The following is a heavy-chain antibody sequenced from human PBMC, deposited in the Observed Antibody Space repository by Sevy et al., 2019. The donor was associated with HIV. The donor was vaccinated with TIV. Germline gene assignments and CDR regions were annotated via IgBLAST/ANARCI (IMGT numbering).Heavy chain of an antibody. CDR3: ASRYSGSYSS. V-gene: IGHV5-51*01. Sequence: GESLKISCKGSGYRFTTFWIGWVRQMPGKGLEWMGIIYPGDSDTRYSPSFQGQVTISADKSISTAYLQWSSLKASDTAIYYCASRYSGSYSSWGQGTLVTVSS. CDR2: IYPGDSDT. J-gene: IGHJ1*01. CDR1: GYRFTTFW. D-gene: IGHD1-26*01.